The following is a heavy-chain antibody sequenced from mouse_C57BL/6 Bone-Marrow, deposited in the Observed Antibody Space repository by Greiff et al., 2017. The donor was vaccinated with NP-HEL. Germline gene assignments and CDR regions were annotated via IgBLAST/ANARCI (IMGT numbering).Heavy chain of an antibody. CDR1: GFTFSDYY. CDR3: ARAAYYSNYDYAMDY. D-gene: IGHD2-5*01. V-gene: IGHV5-16*01. J-gene: IGHJ4*01. CDR2: INYDGSST. Sequence: EVKLMESEGGLVQPGSSMKLSCTASGFTFSDYYMAWVRQVPEKGLEWVANINYDGSSTYYLDSLKSRFIISRDNAKNILYLQMSSLKSEDTATYYCARAAYYSNYDYAMDYWGQGTSVTVSS.